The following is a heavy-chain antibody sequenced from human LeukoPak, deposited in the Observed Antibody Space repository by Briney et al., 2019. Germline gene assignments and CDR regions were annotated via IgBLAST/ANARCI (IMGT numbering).Heavy chain of an antibody. J-gene: IGHJ4*02. D-gene: IGHD3-10*01. CDR1: GFTVSSNY. CDR3: ARDLSLYGSGSY. Sequence: PRGSLRLSCAASGFTVSSNYMSWVRQAPGKGLEWVSVIYSGGSTYYADSVKGRFTISRDNAKNSLYLQMNSLRAEDTAVYYCARDLSLYGSGSYWGQGTLVTVSS. V-gene: IGHV3-53*01. CDR2: IYSGGST.